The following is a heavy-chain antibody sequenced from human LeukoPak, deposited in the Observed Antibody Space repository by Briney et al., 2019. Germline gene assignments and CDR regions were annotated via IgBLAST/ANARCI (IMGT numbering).Heavy chain of an antibody. D-gene: IGHD3-22*01. J-gene: IGHJ5*02. CDR3: AREDSSGYYARWFDP. CDR2: ISSSGSII. CDR1: GFTFSSYE. V-gene: IGHV3-48*03. Sequence: GGSLRPSCAASGFTFSSYEMNWVRQAPGKGLEWVSYISSSGSIIYYADSVKGRFTISRDNAKNSLYLQMNSLRAEDTAVYYCAREDSSGYYARWFDPWGQGTLVTVSS.